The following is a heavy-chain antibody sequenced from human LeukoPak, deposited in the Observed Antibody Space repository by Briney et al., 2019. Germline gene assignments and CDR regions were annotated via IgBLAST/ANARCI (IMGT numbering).Heavy chain of an antibody. CDR3: ARDQGSLTRSWYTGY. CDR1: RYTFTGYH. D-gene: IGHD6-13*01. V-gene: IGHV1-2*06. Sequence: EASVKVSCNASRYTFTGYHIHWVRQAPGQGLEWMGRINPYSGDTNFAQKFQGRVTMTRDTSITTAYMDLSSLTPDDTAVYFCARDQGSLTRSWYTGYWGQGTQVTVSS. CDR2: INPYSGDT. J-gene: IGHJ4*02.